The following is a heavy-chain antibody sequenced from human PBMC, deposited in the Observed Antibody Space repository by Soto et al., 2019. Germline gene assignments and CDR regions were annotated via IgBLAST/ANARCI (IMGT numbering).Heavy chain of an antibody. CDR1: GYTFTSYA. D-gene: IGHD6-13*01. V-gene: IGHV1-3*01. CDR2: INAGNGNT. J-gene: IGHJ6*02. CDR3: VVAAAAYYYYYGMDV. Sequence: GDSVKVSCKASGYTFTSYAMHWVRQAPGQRLEWMGWINAGNGNTKYSQKFQGRVTITRDTSASTAYMELSSLRSEDTAVYYCVVAAAAYYYYYGMDVWGQGTTVPVS.